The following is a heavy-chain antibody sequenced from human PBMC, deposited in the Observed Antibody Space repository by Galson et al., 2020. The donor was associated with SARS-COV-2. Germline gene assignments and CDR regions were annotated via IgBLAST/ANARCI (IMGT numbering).Heavy chain of an antibody. CDR1: GFTFSSYA. CDR3: ARDKGGYLGD. V-gene: IGHV3-30*04. CDR2: ISYDGSNK. D-gene: IGHD3-16*01. J-gene: IGHJ4*02. Sequence: GGSLRLSCAASGFTFSSYAMHWVRQAPGKGLEWVAVISYDGSNKYYADSVKGRFTISRDNSKNTLYLQMNSLRAEATAVYYCARDKGGYLGDWGQGTLVTVSS.